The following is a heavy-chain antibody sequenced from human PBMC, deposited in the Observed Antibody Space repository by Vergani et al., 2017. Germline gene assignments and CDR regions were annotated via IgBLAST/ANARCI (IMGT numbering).Heavy chain of an antibody. V-gene: IGHV3-30*18. D-gene: IGHD1-26*01. CDR3: AKDGGSSRFDY. CDR2: ISYDGSNK. J-gene: IGHJ4*02. CDR1: GFTFSSYG. Sequence: QVQLVESGGGVVQPGRSLRLSCAASGFTFSSYGMHWVRQAPGKGLEWVAVISYDGSNKYYADSVKGRFTISRDNSKNTLYLQMNSLRAEDTAVYYCAKDGGSSRFDYWGQGTLVTVSS.